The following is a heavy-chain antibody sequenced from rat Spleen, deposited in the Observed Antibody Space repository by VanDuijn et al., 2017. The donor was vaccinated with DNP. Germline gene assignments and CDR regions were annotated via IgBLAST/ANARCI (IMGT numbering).Heavy chain of an antibody. CDR3: AKGPNYGGWSDYFDY. Sequence: EVKLVESGGGLVQPGKSLKLSCAASGFNFNDNWMGWVRQAPGKGLEWIGDINKDSCRINYSPSLKDKFTISRDNVQNTLYLQMSKLGSEDTAIYYCAKGPNYGGWSDYFDYWGQGVMVTVSS. D-gene: IGHD1-11*01. J-gene: IGHJ2*01. V-gene: IGHV4-2*01. CDR1: GFNFNDNW. CDR2: INKDSCRI.